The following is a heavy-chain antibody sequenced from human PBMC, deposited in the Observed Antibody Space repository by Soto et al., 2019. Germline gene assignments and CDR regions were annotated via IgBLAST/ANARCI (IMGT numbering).Heavy chain of an antibody. D-gene: IGHD3-9*01. CDR2: ISAYNGNT. Sequence: APVKVSFKASGYTFSSYGISWVRQAPGQGLEWMGWISAYNGNTNYAQKLQGRVTMTTDTSTSTAYMELRSLRSDDTAVYYCARDYDILTGSEPMGYWGQGTLVTVSS. CDR1: GYTFSSYG. V-gene: IGHV1-18*01. CDR3: ARDYDILTGSEPMGY. J-gene: IGHJ4*02.